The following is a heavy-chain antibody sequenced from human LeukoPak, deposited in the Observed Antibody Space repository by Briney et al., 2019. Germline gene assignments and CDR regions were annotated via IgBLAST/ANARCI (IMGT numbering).Heavy chain of an antibody. CDR2: INSDGSIT. CDR1: GFTFSTYW. Sequence: GGSLRLSCAASGFTFSTYWIHWVRQAPGKGLVWVSRINSDGSITNYADSVKGRFTLSRDNAKSTLYLQMNSLRAEDTAVYYCARGLYGGSVNWFDPWGQGTLVTVSS. CDR3: ARGLYGGSVNWFDP. D-gene: IGHD1-26*01. J-gene: IGHJ5*02. V-gene: IGHV3-74*01.